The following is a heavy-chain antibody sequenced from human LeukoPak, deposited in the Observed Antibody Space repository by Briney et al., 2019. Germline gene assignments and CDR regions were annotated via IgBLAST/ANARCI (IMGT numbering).Heavy chain of an antibody. V-gene: IGHV3-74*01. CDR1: GFTFSSYW. J-gene: IGHJ3*02. D-gene: IGHD2-2*01. Sequence: GGSLRLSCAASGFTFSSYWMHWVRQAPGKGLVWVSRINTDGSSTSYADSVKGRFTISRDNAKNSLYLQMNSLRAEDTAVYYCAREGYCSSTSCSGGAFDIWGQGTMVTVSS. CDR2: INTDGSST. CDR3: AREGYCSSTSCSGGAFDI.